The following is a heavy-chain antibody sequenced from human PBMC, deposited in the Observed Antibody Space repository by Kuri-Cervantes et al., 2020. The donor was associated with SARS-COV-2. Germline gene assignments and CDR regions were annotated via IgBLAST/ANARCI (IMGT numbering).Heavy chain of an antibody. CDR1: GFTFSSYS. J-gene: IGHJ4*02. D-gene: IGHD3-10*01. CDR3: ARAPELYGSGSYFDY. Sequence: GGSLRLSCAASGFTFSSYSMNWVRQAPGKGLEWVSSISSSSYIYYADSVKGRFTISRDNAKNSLYLQMNSLRAEDTAVYYCARAPELYGSGSYFDYWGQGTLVTVSS. V-gene: IGHV3-21*01. CDR2: ISSSSYI.